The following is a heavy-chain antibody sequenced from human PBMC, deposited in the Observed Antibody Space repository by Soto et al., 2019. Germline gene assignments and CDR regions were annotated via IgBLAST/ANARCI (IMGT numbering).Heavy chain of an antibody. CDR3: AKAPRRWLGAFDI. J-gene: IGHJ3*02. CDR2: ISWNSGSI. D-gene: IGHD3-10*01. CDR1: GFTFDDYA. Sequence: EVQLVESGGGLVQPGRSLRLSCAASGFTFDDYAMHWVRQAPGKGLEWVSGISWNSGSIGYADSVKGRFTISRDNAKNSLYLQVNSLRAEDTALYYCAKAPRRWLGAFDIWGQGTMVTVSS. V-gene: IGHV3-9*01.